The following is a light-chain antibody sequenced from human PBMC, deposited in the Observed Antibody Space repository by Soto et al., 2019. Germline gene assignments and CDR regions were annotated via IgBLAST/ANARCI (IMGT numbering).Light chain of an antibody. CDR1: SSNIESNT. Sequence: QSALTQPPSASGTPGQRVTISCSGSSSNIESNTVTWYQQLPGTAPKLVIYSNYDRPSGVPDRFSGSTSGTSASLVIRGLQSEDDADYYCAAWDDILNGYVFGGGTKVTVL. V-gene: IGLV1-44*01. CDR2: SNY. CDR3: AAWDDILNGYV. J-gene: IGLJ1*01.